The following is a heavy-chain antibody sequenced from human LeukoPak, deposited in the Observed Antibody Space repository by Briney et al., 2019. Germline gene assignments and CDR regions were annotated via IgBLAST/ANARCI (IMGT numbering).Heavy chain of an antibody. J-gene: IGHJ2*01. CDR2: IYHSGST. V-gene: IGHV4-30-2*01. D-gene: IGHD3-22*01. CDR3: ARDSPNYYDSSGYQDWYFDL. CDR1: VGSISSGGYS. Sequence: PSETLSLTCAVSVGSISSGGYSWSWIRQPPGKGLEWIGYIYHSGSTYYNPSLKSRVTISVDRSKNQFSLKLSSVTAADTAVYYCARDSPNYYDSSGYQDWYFDLWGRGTLVTVSS.